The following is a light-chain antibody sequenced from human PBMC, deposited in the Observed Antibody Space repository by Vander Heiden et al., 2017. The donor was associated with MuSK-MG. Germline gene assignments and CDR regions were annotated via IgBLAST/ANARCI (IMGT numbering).Light chain of an antibody. CDR1: QSVLYSSNNKNY. V-gene: IGKV4-1*01. Sequence: DIVMPHDHDSLAVSLGDRATINCKSSQSVLYSSNNKNYLAWYQQKPGQPPKLLIYWASTRESGVPDRFSGSGSGTDSTLTISSLQAEDVAVYYCQQEDSTPRTLGQGTKVEIK. CDR3: QQEDSTPRT. CDR2: WAS. J-gene: IGKJ1*01.